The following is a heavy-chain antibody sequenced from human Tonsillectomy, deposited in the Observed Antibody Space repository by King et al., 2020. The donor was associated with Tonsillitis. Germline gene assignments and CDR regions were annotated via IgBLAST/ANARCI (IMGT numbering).Heavy chain of an antibody. CDR1: GFTFDDYA. Sequence: VQLVESGGGLVQPGRSLRLSCAASGFTFDDYAMHWVRQAPGKGLEWVSGISWNSGSIGYADSVKGRFTISRDNAKNSLYLQMNSLRAEDTALYYCAKERGIAAAGGFDSWGQGTLVTVSS. J-gene: IGHJ4*02. V-gene: IGHV3-9*01. CDR2: ISWNSGSI. D-gene: IGHD6-13*01. CDR3: AKERGIAAAGGFDS.